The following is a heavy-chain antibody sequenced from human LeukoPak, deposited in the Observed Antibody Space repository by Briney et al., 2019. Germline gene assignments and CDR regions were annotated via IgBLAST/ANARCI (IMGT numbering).Heavy chain of an antibody. D-gene: IGHD3-10*01. CDR3: ARWITMVRGVITHFDY. CDR1: GYTFTSYD. J-gene: IGHJ4*02. V-gene: IGHV1-8*01. CDR2: MNPNSGNT. Sequence: ASVTVSCTASGYTFTSYDINWVRQAPGQGLEWMGWMNPNSGNTGYAQKFQGRVTMTRNTSISTAYMELSSLRSEDTAVYYCARWITMVRGVITHFDYWGQGTLVTVAS.